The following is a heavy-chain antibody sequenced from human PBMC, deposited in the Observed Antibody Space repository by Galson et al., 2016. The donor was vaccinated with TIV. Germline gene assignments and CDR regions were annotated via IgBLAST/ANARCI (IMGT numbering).Heavy chain of an antibody. CDR3: ATDRSTALDTYPYYYGMDV. CDR1: GGTFRVFV. V-gene: IGHV1-69*13. J-gene: IGHJ6*02. CDR2: INPLFGTT. D-gene: IGHD5-18*01. Sequence: SVKVSCKASGGTFRVFVFSWLRQAPGQGLEWMGVINPLFGTTNYAQTFQGRLTITADESTSSVYMEMTSLRSDDTAVYFCATDRSTALDTYPYYYGMDVWGQGTAVIVSS.